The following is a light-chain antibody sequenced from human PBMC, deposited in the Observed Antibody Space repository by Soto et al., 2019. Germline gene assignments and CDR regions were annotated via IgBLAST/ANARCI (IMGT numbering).Light chain of an antibody. Sequence: DIQMTQSPSTLSASVGDRVTITCRASQSIRSWLAWYQQKPGKAPKLLIYKASSLESGVTSRFSGSGSGTEFTLTISSLQPDDFATYYCQQYKSYPYTFGQGTKLEIK. CDR2: KAS. V-gene: IGKV1-5*03. CDR1: QSIRSW. CDR3: QQYKSYPYT. J-gene: IGKJ2*01.